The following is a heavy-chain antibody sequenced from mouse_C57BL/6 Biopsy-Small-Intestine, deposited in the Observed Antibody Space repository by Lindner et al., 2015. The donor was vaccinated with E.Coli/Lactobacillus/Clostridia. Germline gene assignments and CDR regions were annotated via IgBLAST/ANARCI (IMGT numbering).Heavy chain of an antibody. J-gene: IGHJ1*03. CDR3: LYLQMSHLKSEDTATYYCARYGWDWRYFDV. CDR1: GYTFTTYP. V-gene: IGHV1-47*01. CDR2: FHPFDDDT. D-gene: IGHD1-1*01. Sequence: VQLQESGAELVKPGASVKMSCKSSGYTFTTYPIEWMRQSHGRSLEWIGNFHPFDDDTNYNEKFRGKATLTVEKSSGTVYLEFSRFTISRDNAKNNLYLQMSHLKSEDTATYYCARYGWDWRYFDVWGTGTTVTVSS.